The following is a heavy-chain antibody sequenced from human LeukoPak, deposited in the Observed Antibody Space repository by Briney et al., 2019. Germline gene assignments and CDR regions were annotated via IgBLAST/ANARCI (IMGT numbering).Heavy chain of an antibody. CDR3: AREPPTNRDSSNYGD. Sequence: GGSLRLSCAASGFTFSSYAMSWVRQAPGKGLEWVSAISGSGGSTYYADSVKGRFTISRDNTKNSVYLQMDSLRAEDTAVYNCAREPPTNRDSSNYGDWGQGTLVTVSS. D-gene: IGHD4-11*01. CDR2: ISGSGGST. J-gene: IGHJ4*02. CDR1: GFTFSSYA. V-gene: IGHV3-23*01.